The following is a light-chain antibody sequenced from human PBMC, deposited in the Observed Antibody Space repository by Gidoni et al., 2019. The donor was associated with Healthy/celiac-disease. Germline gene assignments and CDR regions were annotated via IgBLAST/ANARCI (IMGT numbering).Light chain of an antibody. V-gene: IGLV4-69*01. CDR3: QTWGTGIRV. J-gene: IGLJ3*02. CDR1: SGHSSYA. CDR2: LNSDGSH. Sequence: QLVLTQSPSASASLGASVTLTCTLSSGHSSYAISWHQQQPEKVPRYLMKLNSDGSHSKGDGIPDRFSGSSSGAERYLTISSLQSEDEADYYCQTWGTGIRVFGGGTKLTV.